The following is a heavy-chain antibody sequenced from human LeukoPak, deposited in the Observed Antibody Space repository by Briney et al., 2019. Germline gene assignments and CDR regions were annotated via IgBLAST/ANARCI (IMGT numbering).Heavy chain of an antibody. Sequence: PGGSLRLSCAASGFTVSSNYMSWVRQAPGKGLEWVSVIYSGGSTYYADSVKGRFTISRDNAKNSLYLQMNSLRAEDTALYYCAKAYSWHYFDYWGQGTLVTVSS. V-gene: IGHV3-53*05. J-gene: IGHJ4*02. CDR1: GFTVSSNY. CDR3: AKAYSWHYFDY. CDR2: IYSGGST. D-gene: IGHD1-1*01.